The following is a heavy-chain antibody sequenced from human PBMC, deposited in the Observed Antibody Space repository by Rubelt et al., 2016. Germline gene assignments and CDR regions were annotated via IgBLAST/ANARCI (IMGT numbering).Heavy chain of an antibody. Sequence: DVELLESGGGLVQPGGSLRLSCATSGFTFSTNDMAWVRQAPGKGLEWVSSISSSGDAVSYAGSVRGRFTIARYNSKNTLYMELISLRAEDSAVYYFAKLMTRPPFDYGGQGTLVTVSS. D-gene: IGHD2-2*01. CDR1: GFTFSTND. CDR2: ISSSGDAV. V-gene: IGHV3-23*01. J-gene: IGHJ4*02. CDR3: AKLMTRPPFDY.